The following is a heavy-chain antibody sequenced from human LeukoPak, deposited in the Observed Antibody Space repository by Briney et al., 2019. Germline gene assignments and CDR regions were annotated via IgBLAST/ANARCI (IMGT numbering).Heavy chain of an antibody. CDR3: ARDRGSGSFYEFDS. V-gene: IGHV4-39*07. CDR1: GGSISPITYY. D-gene: IGHD1-26*01. J-gene: IGHJ4*02. CDR2: VYYSGGT. Sequence: PSETLSLTCTVSGGSISPITYYWGWIRQPPGKGLEWIGSVYYSGGTYYNPSFKSRVTIAVDTSKNQFSLKLSSVTAADTAVYYCARDRGSGSFYEFDSWGQGTQVTVSS.